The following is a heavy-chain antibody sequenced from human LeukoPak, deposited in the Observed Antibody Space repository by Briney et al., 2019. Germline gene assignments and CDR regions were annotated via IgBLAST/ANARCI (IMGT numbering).Heavy chain of an antibody. CDR1: GGSISSYY. V-gene: IGHV4-59*01. D-gene: IGHD1-26*01. CDR2: IYYSGST. Sequence: SEILSLTCTVSGGSISSYYWSWIRQPPGKGLEWIGYIYYSGSTNYNPSLKSRVTISVDTSKNQFSLKLSSVTAADTAVYYCARVGSGYYYYYYMDVWGKGTTVTVSS. J-gene: IGHJ6*03. CDR3: ARVGSGYYYYYYMDV.